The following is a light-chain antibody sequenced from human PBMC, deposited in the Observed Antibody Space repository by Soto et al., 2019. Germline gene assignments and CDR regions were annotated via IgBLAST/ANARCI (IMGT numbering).Light chain of an antibody. CDR1: QSVTNSF. V-gene: IGKV3-20*01. CDR3: QQDVSSPWA. CDR2: GAS. J-gene: IGKJ1*01. Sequence: EIVLAQSPGTLSLSPGERATLSCRASQSVTNSFLAWYQQKPGQAPRLLIYGASRRATGIPDRFTGSGSGTDCTLTISSREPEDFAVYYCQQDVSSPWAFGQGTKVEI.